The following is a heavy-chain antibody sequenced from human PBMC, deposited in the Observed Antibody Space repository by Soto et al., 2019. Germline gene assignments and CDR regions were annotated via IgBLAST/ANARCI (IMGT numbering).Heavy chain of an antibody. CDR2: IYPGDSDT. CDR1: GYSFTSYW. J-gene: IGHJ6*02. V-gene: IGHV5-51*01. D-gene: IGHD6-13*01. Sequence: GESLKISCKGSGYSFTSYWIGWVRQMPGKGLEWMGIIYPGDSDTRYSPSFQGQVTISADKSISTAYLQWSSLKASDTAMYYCALAAAGTNYYYGMDVWGQGTTVTVSS. CDR3: ALAAAGTNYYYGMDV.